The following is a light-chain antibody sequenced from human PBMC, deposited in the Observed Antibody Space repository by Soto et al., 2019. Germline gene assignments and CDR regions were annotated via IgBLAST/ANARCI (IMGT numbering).Light chain of an antibody. V-gene: IGLV4-69*01. CDR3: QTWGTGFQV. Sequence: QTVVTQPPSASASLGASVKLTFTLSSGHSSYAIAWHQKQPEKGPRDLMDLNNDGSHTKGDGIPDRFSGSSSGAERYLIISSLQSEDEADYYCQTWGTGFQVFGGGTKLTVL. J-gene: IGLJ2*01. CDR1: SGHSSYA. CDR2: LNNDGSH.